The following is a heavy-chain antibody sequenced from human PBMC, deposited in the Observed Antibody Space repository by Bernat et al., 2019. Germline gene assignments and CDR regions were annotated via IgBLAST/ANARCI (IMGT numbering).Heavy chain of an antibody. Sequence: QVQLQESGPGLVKPSETLSLTCTVSGGSISSYSWSWIRQPPGKGLEWIGYIYYSGSTNYNPSLKSRVTISGDTSKNQVSLKLSSVTAADTAVYYCATRDPEYYDSSGYYPFQHWGQGTLVTVSS. D-gene: IGHD3-22*01. CDR3: ATRDPEYYDSSGYYPFQH. CDR2: IYYSGST. J-gene: IGHJ1*01. V-gene: IGHV4-59*08. CDR1: GGSISSYS.